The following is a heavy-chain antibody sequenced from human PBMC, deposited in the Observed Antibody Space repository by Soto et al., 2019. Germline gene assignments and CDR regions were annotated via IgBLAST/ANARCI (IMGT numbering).Heavy chain of an antibody. D-gene: IGHD5-12*01. Sequence: GGSLRLSCAASGFTFDDYTMHWVRQAPGKGLEWVSLISWDGGSTYYADSVKGRVTISRDNSKNSLYLQMNSLRTEDTALYYCAKDKADGSEVMSDYYGMDVWGQGTTVTVSS. J-gene: IGHJ6*02. CDR3: AKDKADGSEVMSDYYGMDV. CDR1: GFTFDDYT. V-gene: IGHV3-43*01. CDR2: ISWDGGST.